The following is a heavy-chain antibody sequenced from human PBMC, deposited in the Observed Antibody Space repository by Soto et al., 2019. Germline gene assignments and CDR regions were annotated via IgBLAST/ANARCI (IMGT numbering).Heavy chain of an antibody. D-gene: IGHD6-13*01. CDR2: ISGSGGST. V-gene: IGHV3-23*01. Sequence: GKGLEWVSAISGSGGSTYYADSVKGRVTISRDNSKNTLYLQMNSLRAEDTAVYYWATRPILAAAGPEAKYWYFELRGRGSLVTGSS. CDR3: ATRPILAAAGPEAKYWYFEL. J-gene: IGHJ2*01.